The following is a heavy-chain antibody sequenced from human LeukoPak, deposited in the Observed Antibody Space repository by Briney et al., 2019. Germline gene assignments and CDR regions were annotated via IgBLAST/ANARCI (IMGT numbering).Heavy chain of an antibody. J-gene: IGHJ4*02. Sequence: SVKVSCKASGGTFSSYANSWLRQAPGQGLEWMGGIIPIFGTANYAQKFQGRVTITADKSTSTAYMELSSLRSEDTAVYYCARDGDSSGRAFDYWGQGTLVTVSS. CDR2: IIPIFGTA. CDR3: ARDGDSSGRAFDY. CDR1: GGTFSSYA. D-gene: IGHD6-19*01. V-gene: IGHV1-69*06.